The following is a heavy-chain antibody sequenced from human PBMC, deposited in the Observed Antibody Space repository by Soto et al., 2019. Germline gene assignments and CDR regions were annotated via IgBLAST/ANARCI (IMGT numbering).Heavy chain of an antibody. V-gene: IGHV4-59*01. Sequence: PSETLSLTCTVSGGSISSYYWSWIRQPPGKGLEWIGYIYYSGSTNYNPSLKSRVTISVDTSKNQFSLKLSSVTAADTAVYYCARGYADFWRDNWFDPWGQGTLVTVSS. CDR2: IYYSGST. CDR3: ARGYADFWRDNWFDP. J-gene: IGHJ5*02. D-gene: IGHD3-3*01. CDR1: GGSISSYY.